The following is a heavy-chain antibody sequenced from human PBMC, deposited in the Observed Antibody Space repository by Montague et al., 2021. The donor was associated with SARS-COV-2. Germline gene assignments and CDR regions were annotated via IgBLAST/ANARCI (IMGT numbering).Heavy chain of an antibody. D-gene: IGHD6-19*01. CDR3: ARAGSGWYRTGLDY. CDR1: GFTFSSYD. V-gene: IGHV3-13*01. CDR2: IGTAGDT. Sequence: SLRLSCAASGFTFSSYDMHWVRQATGKGLEWVSAIGTAGDTYYPGSVKGRFTISRENAKNSLYLQMNSLRAGDTAVYYCARAGSGWYRTGLDYWGQGTLVTVSS. J-gene: IGHJ4*02.